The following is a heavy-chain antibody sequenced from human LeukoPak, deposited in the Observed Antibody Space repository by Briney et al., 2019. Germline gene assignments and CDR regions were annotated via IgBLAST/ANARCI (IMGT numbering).Heavy chain of an antibody. CDR2: IIPIFGTA. D-gene: IGHD1-26*01. Sequence: ASVKVSCKASGYTFTGYYIHWVRQAPGQGLEWMGGIIPIFGTANYAQKFQGRVTITADESTSTAYMELSSLRSEDTAVYYCAREYGSPHPGAFDIWGQGTMVTVSS. CDR3: AREYGSPHPGAFDI. V-gene: IGHV1-69*13. J-gene: IGHJ3*02. CDR1: GYTFTGYY.